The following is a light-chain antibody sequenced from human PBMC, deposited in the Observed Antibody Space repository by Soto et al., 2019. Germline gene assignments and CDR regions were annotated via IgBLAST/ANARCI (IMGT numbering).Light chain of an antibody. CDR3: QQFNNYPQIT. Sequence: EIVLTQSPATLSLSPGERATLSCRASQSVSSYLAWYQQKPGQAPRLLIYDASNRATGIPARFSGSGSGTDFTLTISSLEPEDFATYYCQQFNNYPQITFGQGTRLEIK. CDR2: DAS. CDR1: QSVSSY. V-gene: IGKV3-11*01. J-gene: IGKJ5*01.